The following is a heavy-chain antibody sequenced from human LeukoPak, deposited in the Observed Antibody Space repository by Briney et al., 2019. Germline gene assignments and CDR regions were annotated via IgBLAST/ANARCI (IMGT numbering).Heavy chain of an antibody. V-gene: IGHV3-64*01. J-gene: IGHJ4*02. Sequence: GGSLRLSCAASGFTFTSYAMHWVRQAPGKGLEYVSAISSNGGSTYYANSVKGRFTISRDNSKNTLYLQMGSLRAEDMAVYYCARAIGAKSSSSSDYWGQGTLITVSS. CDR3: ARAIGAKSSSSSDY. CDR1: GFTFTSYA. CDR2: ISSNGGST. D-gene: IGHD6-6*01.